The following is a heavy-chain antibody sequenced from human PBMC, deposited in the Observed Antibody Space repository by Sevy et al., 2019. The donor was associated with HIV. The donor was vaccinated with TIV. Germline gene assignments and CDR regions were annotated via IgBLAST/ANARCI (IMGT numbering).Heavy chain of an antibody. CDR1: GGSISSYY. Sequence: SETLSLTCTVSGGSISSYYWNWIRHPAGKGLEWIGRIYTSGSPNYNPSLKSRVTMSVDTSKNQFSLKLSSVTATDTAVYYCARGGPPTSSGSYFDSWGQGTLVTVSS. D-gene: IGHD1-26*01. CDR3: ARGGPPTSSGSYFDS. V-gene: IGHV4-4*07. CDR2: IYTSGSP. J-gene: IGHJ4*02.